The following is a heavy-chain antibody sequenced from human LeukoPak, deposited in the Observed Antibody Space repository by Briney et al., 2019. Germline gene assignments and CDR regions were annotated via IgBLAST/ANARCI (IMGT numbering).Heavy chain of an antibody. CDR3: ARDLHPRPGYDFWSGQLDAFDI. Sequence: GGSLRLSCAASGLTFSSYWMSWVRQAPGKGLEWVANIKQDGSEKYYVDSVKGRFTISRDNAKNSLYLQMNSLRAEDTAVYYCARDLHPRPGYDFWSGQLDAFDIWGQGTMVTVSS. CDR2: IKQDGSEK. J-gene: IGHJ3*02. D-gene: IGHD3-3*01. V-gene: IGHV3-7*01. CDR1: GLTFSSYW.